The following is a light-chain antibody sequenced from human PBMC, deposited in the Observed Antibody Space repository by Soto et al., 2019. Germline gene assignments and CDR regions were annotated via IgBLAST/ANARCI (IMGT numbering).Light chain of an antibody. Sequence: DIQLTQSPSFLSASVGDRVTITCRASQAISSSLAWYQHNPGKAPKLLIYAASTWQNGVPSSFSGSGSGTEFPLTISSLQPEDFATYDGQHLNDYRYTFGQGTKVEIK. V-gene: IGKV1-9*01. J-gene: IGKJ2*01. CDR2: AAS. CDR3: QHLNDYRYT. CDR1: QAISSS.